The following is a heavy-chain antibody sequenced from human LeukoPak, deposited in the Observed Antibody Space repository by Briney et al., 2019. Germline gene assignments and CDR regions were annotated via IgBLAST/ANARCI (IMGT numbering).Heavy chain of an antibody. CDR1: GFTFSSYG. D-gene: IGHD6-19*01. Sequence: GRSLRLSGAASGFTFSSYGMHWVRQAPGKGLEWVAVISYDGSNKYYADSVKGRFTISRDNSKNTLYLQMNSLRAEDTAVYYCAKEGRIAVAHGFDYWGQGTLVTVSS. V-gene: IGHV3-30*18. CDR3: AKEGRIAVAHGFDY. J-gene: IGHJ4*02. CDR2: ISYDGSNK.